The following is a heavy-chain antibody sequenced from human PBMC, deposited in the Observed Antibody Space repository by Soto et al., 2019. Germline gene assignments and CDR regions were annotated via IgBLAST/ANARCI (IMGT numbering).Heavy chain of an antibody. CDR1: GGSISSGGYY. CDR3: ARDRFRSGCNSELDY. D-gene: IGHD6-25*01. Sequence: SETLSLTCTVSGGSISSGGYYWSWIRQHPGKGLEWIGYIYYSGSTYYNPSLKSRVTISVDTSKNQFSLKLSSVTAADKAVYYCARDRFRSGCNSELDYWGQGTLVTVSS. J-gene: IGHJ4*02. CDR2: IYYSGST. V-gene: IGHV4-31*03.